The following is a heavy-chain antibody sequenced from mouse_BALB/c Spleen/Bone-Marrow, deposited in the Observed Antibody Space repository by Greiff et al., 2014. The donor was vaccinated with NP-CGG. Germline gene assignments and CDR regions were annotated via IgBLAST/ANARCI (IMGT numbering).Heavy chain of an antibody. CDR3: AGYSRTTATPY. CDR1: GFNIKDTY. J-gene: IGHJ3*01. V-gene: IGHV14-3*02. CDR2: IDPANGNT. D-gene: IGHD1-2*01. Sequence: EVQLQQSGAELVKPGASVKLSCTASGFNIKDTYMHWVKQRPEQGLEWIGRIDPANGNTKYDPKFQGKATITADTSSNSPYLKLSSLTAEDTAVYDCAGYSRTTATPYWGQGTLVTVSA.